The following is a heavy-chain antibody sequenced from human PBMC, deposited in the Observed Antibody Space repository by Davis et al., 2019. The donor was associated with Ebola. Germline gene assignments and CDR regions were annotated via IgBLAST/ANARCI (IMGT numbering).Heavy chain of an antibody. CDR3: ARGTDGYNPGGYFDS. V-gene: IGHV5-51*01. CDR2: IYPADSDT. Sequence: GESLKISCKGSGYTFTNFWIGWVRQMPGRGLEWMGIIYPADSDTRYGPSFQGQVTISADKSISTAYLQWSSLKASDTAMYYCARGTDGYNPGGYFDSWGQGTLVTVSS. D-gene: IGHD5-24*01. CDR1: GYTFTNFW. J-gene: IGHJ4*02.